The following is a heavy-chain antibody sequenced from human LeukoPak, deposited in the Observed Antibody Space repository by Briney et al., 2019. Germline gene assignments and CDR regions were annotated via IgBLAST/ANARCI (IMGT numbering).Heavy chain of an antibody. D-gene: IGHD1-26*01. V-gene: IGHV3-74*01. CDR3: ARALGELHLTTYYFDY. CDR1: GFTFTNYC. Sequence: GGSLRLSCAASGFTFTNYCMHWVRQPPGKGLVWVAQICTDETTIRYADSVKGRFTISRDNAKSSLYLQMNSLRAEDTAVYYCARALGELHLTTYYFDYWGQGTLVTVSS. CDR2: ICTDETTI. J-gene: IGHJ4*02.